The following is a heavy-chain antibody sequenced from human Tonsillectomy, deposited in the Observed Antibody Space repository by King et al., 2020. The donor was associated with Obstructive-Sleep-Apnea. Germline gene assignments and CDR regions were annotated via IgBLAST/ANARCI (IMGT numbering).Heavy chain of an antibody. D-gene: IGHD3-10*01. J-gene: IGHJ5*02. CDR2: INAGNGNT. V-gene: IGHV1-3*01. CDR1: GYTFTSYA. CDR3: ARDRPAITMVRGVIVHYWFDP. Sequence: QLVQSGAEVKKPGASVKVSCKASGYTFTSYAMHWVRQAPGQRLEWMGWINAGNGNTKYSQKFQGRVTITRDTSASTAYMELSSLRSEDTAVYYCARDRPAITMVRGVIVHYWFDPWGPGTLVTVSS.